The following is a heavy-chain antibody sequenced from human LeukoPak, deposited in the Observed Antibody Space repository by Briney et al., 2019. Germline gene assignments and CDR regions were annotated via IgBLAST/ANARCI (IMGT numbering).Heavy chain of an antibody. CDR2: ISDSGGST. J-gene: IGHJ4*02. CDR3: ATLAYSTWIFDY. Sequence: GGSLSLSCAAFGFTFTTYTMNWVRQAPGKGLEWVSVISDSGGSTYYADSVKGRFTISRDNSMNTLYLQMNSLRAEDTAVYYCATLAYSTWIFDYWGQGTLVTVSS. CDR1: GFTFTTYT. V-gene: IGHV3-23*01. D-gene: IGHD6-13*01.